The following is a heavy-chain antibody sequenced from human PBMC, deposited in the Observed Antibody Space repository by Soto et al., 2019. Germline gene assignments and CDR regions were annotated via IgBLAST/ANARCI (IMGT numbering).Heavy chain of an antibody. V-gene: IGHV4-31*03. CDR1: GGSISSGGYY. D-gene: IGHD6-13*01. Sequence: PSETLSLTCTVSGGSISSGGYYRSWIRQHPGKGLEWIGYIYYSGSTYYNPSLKSRVTISVDTSKNQFSLKLSSVTAADTAVYYCAGTAAAGRYYYGMDVWGQGTTVTVSS. CDR2: IYYSGST. CDR3: AGTAAAGRYYYGMDV. J-gene: IGHJ6*02.